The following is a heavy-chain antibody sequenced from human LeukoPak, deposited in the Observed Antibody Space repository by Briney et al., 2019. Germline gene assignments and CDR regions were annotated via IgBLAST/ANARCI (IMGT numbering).Heavy chain of an antibody. CDR1: GGSISSYY. Sequence: SETLSLTCTVSGGSISSYYWSWIRQPPGKGLEWIGYIYYSGSTNYNPSLKSRVTISVDTSKNQFSLKLSSVTAADTAVYYCARRVGAKRYFDYWGQGTLVTVSS. V-gene: IGHV4-59*08. D-gene: IGHD1-26*01. J-gene: IGHJ4*02. CDR2: IYYSGST. CDR3: ARRVGAKRYFDY.